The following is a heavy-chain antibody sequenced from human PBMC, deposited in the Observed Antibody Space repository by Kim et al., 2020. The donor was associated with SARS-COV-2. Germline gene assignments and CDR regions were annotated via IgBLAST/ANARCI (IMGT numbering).Heavy chain of an antibody. J-gene: IGHJ6*02. V-gene: IGHV3-74*01. D-gene: IGHD3-9*01. Sequence: GGSLRLSCAASGFTFSSYWMHWVRQAPGKGPVWVSRINSDGSSTSYADSVKGRFTISRDNAKNTLYLQMNSLRAEDTAVYYCARADLTGYYNVMRAYYYYYGMDVWGQGTTVTVSS. CDR3: ARADLTGYYNVMRAYYYYYGMDV. CDR1: GFTFSSYW. CDR2: INSDGSST.